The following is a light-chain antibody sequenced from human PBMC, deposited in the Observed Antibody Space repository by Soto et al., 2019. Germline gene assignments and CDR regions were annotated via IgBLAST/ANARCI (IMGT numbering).Light chain of an antibody. Sequence: EIVLTQSPGTLSLSPGERATLACRASQSVRSNYLAWYQQKPDQAPRLLIYGASSRATGIPDRFSGSGSGTDFTLTISRLEPEDLAVYYCQQYHTSPLMFGQGTKVEIK. CDR2: GAS. V-gene: IGKV3-20*01. CDR1: QSVRSNY. J-gene: IGKJ1*01. CDR3: QQYHTSPLM.